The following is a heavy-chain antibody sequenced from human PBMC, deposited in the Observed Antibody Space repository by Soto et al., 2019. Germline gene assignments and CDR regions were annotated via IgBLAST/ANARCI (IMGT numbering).Heavy chain of an antibody. CDR3: AHRGYRRRFFDY. Sequence: GSGPTLVNPTQTLTLTCTFSGFSLTTSGVAVGWIRQPPGKALEWLALIYWDDDKRYSPSLKSRLTITKDTSKNQVVLTMTTMDPVDTVTYCGAHRGYRRRFFDYWGREVLVTVSS. CDR2: IYWDDDK. D-gene: IGHD3-16*02. J-gene: IGHJ4*02. V-gene: IGHV2-5*02. CDR1: GFSLTTSGVA.